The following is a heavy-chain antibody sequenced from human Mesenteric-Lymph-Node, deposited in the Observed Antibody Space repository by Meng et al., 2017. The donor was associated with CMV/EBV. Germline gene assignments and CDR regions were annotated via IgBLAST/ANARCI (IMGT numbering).Heavy chain of an antibody. V-gene: IGHV4-39*07. J-gene: IGHJ4*02. CDR3: ARKPAAIRGMDY. CDR2: INHSGST. Sequence: SETLSLTCTVSGGSISNSNYYWGWIRQPPGKGLEWIGEINHSGSTNYNPSLKSRVTISVDTSKNQFSLKLSSVTAADTAVYYCARKPAAIRGMDYWGQGTLVTVSS. CDR1: GGSISNSNYY. D-gene: IGHD2-2*02.